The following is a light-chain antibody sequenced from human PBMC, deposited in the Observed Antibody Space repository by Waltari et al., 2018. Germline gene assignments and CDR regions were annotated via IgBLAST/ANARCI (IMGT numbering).Light chain of an antibody. CDR1: SSDVGRYNL. CDR2: EVS. J-gene: IGLJ2*01. Sequence: QSALTQPASVSGSPGQSITISCTGTSSDVGRYNLVTWYQQYPGKAPKLMIYEVSKQPSGVYNRFSGSKSGNTASMTISGLQAEDEADYYCCSYASSGTGVFGGGTKVTVL. V-gene: IGLV2-23*02. CDR3: CSYASSGTGV.